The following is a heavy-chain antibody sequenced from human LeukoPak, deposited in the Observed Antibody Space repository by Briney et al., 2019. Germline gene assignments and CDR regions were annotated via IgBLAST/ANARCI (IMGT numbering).Heavy chain of an antibody. CDR2: IYYSGSS. V-gene: IGHV4-39*01. CDR1: VGSISGSSYY. J-gene: IGHJ4*02. D-gene: IGHD4-11*01. Sequence: SETLSLTCTVSVGSISGSSYYWGWIRQPLGKGLEWIGSIYYSGSSYYNPSLKSRVTISVDTSKNQFSLKLSSVTAADTAVYYCARVTKVTTVYFDYWGQGTLVTVSS. CDR3: ARVTKVTTVYFDY.